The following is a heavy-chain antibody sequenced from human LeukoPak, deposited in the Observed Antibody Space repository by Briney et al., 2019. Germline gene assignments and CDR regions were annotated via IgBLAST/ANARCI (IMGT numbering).Heavy chain of an antibody. CDR3: ASLNYYDSSGFNWFDP. J-gene: IGHJ5*02. CDR2: IYYSGST. Sequence: SETLSLTCTVSGGSISSYYWSWIRQPPGKGLEWIGYIYYSGSTNYNPSLKSRVTISVDTSKNQFSLKLSSVTAADTAVYYCASLNYYDSSGFNWFDPWGQGTLVTVSS. D-gene: IGHD3-22*01. V-gene: IGHV4-59*08. CDR1: GGSISSYY.